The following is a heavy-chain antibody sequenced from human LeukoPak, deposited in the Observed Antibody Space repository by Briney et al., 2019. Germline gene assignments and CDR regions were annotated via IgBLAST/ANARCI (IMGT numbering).Heavy chain of an antibody. D-gene: IGHD3-3*01. J-gene: IGHJ3*02. CDR2: IKQDGSEK. V-gene: IGHV3-7*01. CDR3: ARDIVPRVLRFPRDAFDI. CDR1: GFTFSSYW. Sequence: PGGSLRLSCAASGFTFSSYWMSWVRQAPGKGLEWVANIKQDGSEKYYVDSVKGRFTISRDNAKNSLYLQMNSLRAEDTAVYYCARDIVPRVLRFPRDAFDIWGQGTMVAVSS.